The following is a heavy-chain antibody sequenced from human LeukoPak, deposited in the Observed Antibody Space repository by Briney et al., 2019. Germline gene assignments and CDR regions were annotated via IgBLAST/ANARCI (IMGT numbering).Heavy chain of an antibody. Sequence: GGSLRLSCAASGFTFSTYSMNWVRQAPGKGLEWVAVISYDGSDKFYADSVKGRFTISRDSSKNTLYLQMNSLRPEDTAVYYCARARPSMWIDYWGQGTLVTASS. CDR3: ARARPSMWIDY. CDR2: ISYDGSDK. CDR1: GFTFSTYS. J-gene: IGHJ4*02. V-gene: IGHV3-30*03. D-gene: IGHD5-12*01.